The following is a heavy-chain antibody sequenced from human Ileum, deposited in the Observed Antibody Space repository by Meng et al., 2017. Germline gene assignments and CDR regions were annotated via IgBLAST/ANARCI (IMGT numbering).Heavy chain of an antibody. Sequence: GGSLRLSCAASGFTLTSYSMHWFGQAPGKGPVWVSRITYDDTDALYADSGKGRFTVSRDNAKNTLYLQMNSLRAKDTAVYYCARDRPGGPDFWGQGTLVTVSS. CDR1: GFTLTSYS. D-gene: IGHD3-16*01. CDR2: ITYDDTDA. V-gene: IGHV3-74*01. CDR3: ARDRPGGPDF. J-gene: IGHJ4*02.